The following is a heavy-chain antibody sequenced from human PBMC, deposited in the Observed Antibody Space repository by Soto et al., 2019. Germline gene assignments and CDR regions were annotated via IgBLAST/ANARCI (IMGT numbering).Heavy chain of an antibody. Sequence: ASVKVSCKVCGYTLTELSMHWVRQAPGKGLEWMGGFDPEDGETIYAQKFQGRVTMTEDTSTDTAYMELSSLRSEDTAVYYCATSPQYYYDSSGYYQVDDWGQGTLVTVS. CDR2: FDPEDGET. D-gene: IGHD3-22*01. CDR1: GYTLTELS. CDR3: ATSPQYYYDSSGYYQVDD. V-gene: IGHV1-24*01. J-gene: IGHJ4*02.